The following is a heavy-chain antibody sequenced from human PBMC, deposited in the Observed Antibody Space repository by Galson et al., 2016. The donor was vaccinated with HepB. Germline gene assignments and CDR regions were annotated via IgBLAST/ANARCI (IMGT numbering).Heavy chain of an antibody. D-gene: IGHD3-3*01. V-gene: IGHV1-46*01. CDR3: VREILGLVY. CDR2: MNPNGNKI. CDR1: GYTFSSYF. Sequence: SVKVSCKASGYTFSSYFMHWVRQAPGQGLEWMGVMNPNGNKISYAQKFESRVTMTRDTSTSTVYMELNSLRSEDTAVYYCVREILGLVYWGQGSLVNVSS. J-gene: IGHJ1*01.